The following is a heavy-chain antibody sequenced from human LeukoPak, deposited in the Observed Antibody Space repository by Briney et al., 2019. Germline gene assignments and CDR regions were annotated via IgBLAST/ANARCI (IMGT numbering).Heavy chain of an antibody. CDR2: IYTSGST. Sequence: SEPLSLTCTVSGGSISSYYWSWIRQPAGKGLEWIGRIYTSGSTNYNPSLKSRVTMSVDTSKNQFSLKLSSVTAADTAVYYCARAGIVGATSWFDPWGQGTLVTVSS. CDR1: GGSISSYY. J-gene: IGHJ5*02. V-gene: IGHV4-4*07. CDR3: ARAGIVGATSWFDP. D-gene: IGHD1-26*01.